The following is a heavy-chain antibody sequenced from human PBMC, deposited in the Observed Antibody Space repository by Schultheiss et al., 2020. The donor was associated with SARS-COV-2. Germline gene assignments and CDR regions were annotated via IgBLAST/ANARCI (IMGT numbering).Heavy chain of an antibody. CDR3: ASESGSGSYDY. CDR1: GGSISSYY. CDR2: IYNSGST. D-gene: IGHD1-26*01. J-gene: IGHJ4*02. Sequence: SETLSLTCTVSGGSISSYYWSWIRQPAGKGLEWIGRIYNSGSTNYNPSLKSRVTMSADTSKNQFSLKLSSVTAADTAVYFCASESGSGSYDYWGQGTLVTVSS. V-gene: IGHV4-4*07.